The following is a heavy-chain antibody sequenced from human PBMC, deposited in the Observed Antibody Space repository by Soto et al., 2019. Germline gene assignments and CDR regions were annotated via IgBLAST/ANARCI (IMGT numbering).Heavy chain of an antibody. CDR2: INSDGSST. D-gene: IGHD3-22*01. J-gene: IGHJ3*02. CDR3: ARAYYYDSSGYYFGPPDAFDI. Sequence: GGSLRLSCAASGFTFSSYWMHWVRQAPGKGLVWVSRINSDGSSTSYADSVKGRFTISRDNAKNTLYLQMNSLRAEDTAVYYSARAYYYDSSGYYFGPPDAFDIWGQGTMVTVSS. CDR1: GFTFSSYW. V-gene: IGHV3-74*01.